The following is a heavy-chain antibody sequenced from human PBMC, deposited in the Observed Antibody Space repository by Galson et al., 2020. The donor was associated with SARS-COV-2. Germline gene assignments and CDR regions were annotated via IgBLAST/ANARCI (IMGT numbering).Heavy chain of an antibody. CDR2: ISWNSGSI. Sequence: GGSLRLSCAASGFTFDDYAMHWVRQAPGKGLEWVSGISWNSGSIGYADSVKGRFTISRDNAKNSLYLQMNSLRAEDTALYYCATSGYDPYGDLPPDYWGQGTLVTVSS. J-gene: IGHJ4*02. V-gene: IGHV3-9*01. CDR3: ATSGYDPYGDLPPDY. D-gene: IGHD5-12*01. CDR1: GFTFDDYA.